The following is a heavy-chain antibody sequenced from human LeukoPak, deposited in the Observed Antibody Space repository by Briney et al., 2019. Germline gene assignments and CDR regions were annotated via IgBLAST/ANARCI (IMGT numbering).Heavy chain of an antibody. CDR3: TRHSHDSSAGWFDP. Sequence: TGGSLRLSCAASGFTFSSYAIHWVRQASGKGLEWVGRIRSKANNYATAYAASMKGRFTISRDDSKNTAYLQMNSLKTEDTAVYYCTRHSHDSSAGWFDPWGQGTLVTVSS. CDR1: GFTFSSYA. J-gene: IGHJ5*02. D-gene: IGHD3-22*01. CDR2: IRSKANNYAT. V-gene: IGHV3-73*01.